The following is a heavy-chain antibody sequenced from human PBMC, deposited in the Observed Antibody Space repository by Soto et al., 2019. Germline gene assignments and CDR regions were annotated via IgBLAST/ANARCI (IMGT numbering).Heavy chain of an antibody. D-gene: IGHD6-13*01. CDR1: GFTFTSYT. CDR3: ARARVYATGPLDF. Sequence: VGSLRLSCAASGFTFTSYTMNWVRQAPGKGLEWVSSSSSSDYIYYADSMKGRVTISRDNAKNSLFLDMNSLTGEDTAVYYCARARVYATGPLDFWGQGTLVTVSS. V-gene: IGHV3-21*06. J-gene: IGHJ4*02. CDR2: SSSSDYI.